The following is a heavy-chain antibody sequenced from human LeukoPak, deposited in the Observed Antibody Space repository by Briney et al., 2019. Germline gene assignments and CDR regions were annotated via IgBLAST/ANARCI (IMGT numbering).Heavy chain of an antibody. V-gene: IGHV3-74*01. Sequence: GGSLRLSCAASGNYWMHWVRQAPGKGLVWVSHINSDGSWTSYADSVKGRFTISKDNAKNMVYLQMNSLRAEDTAVYYCVSFYETYWGRGTLVTVSS. CDR3: VSFYETY. D-gene: IGHD2/OR15-2a*01. J-gene: IGHJ4*02. CDR1: GNYW. CDR2: INSDGSWT.